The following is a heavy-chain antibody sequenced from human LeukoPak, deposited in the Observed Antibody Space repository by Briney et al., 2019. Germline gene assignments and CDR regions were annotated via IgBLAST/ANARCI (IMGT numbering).Heavy chain of an antibody. V-gene: IGHV4-34*01. CDR1: GGSFSGYY. CDR3: AREGGRYSGYDYLDY. D-gene: IGHD5-12*01. CDR2: INHSGST. J-gene: IGHJ4*02. Sequence: SETLSLTCAVSGGSFSGYYWSWIRQPPGKGQEWIGEINHSGSTNYNPSLKGRVTISVDTSKNQFSLKLSSVTAADTAVYYCAREGGRYSGYDYLDYWGQGTLVTVSS.